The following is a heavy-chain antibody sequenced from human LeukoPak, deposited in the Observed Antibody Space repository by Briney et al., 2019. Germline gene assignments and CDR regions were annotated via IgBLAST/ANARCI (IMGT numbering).Heavy chain of an antibody. V-gene: IGHV1-2*06. CDR3: ARDLRYYGSGSYRY. J-gene: IGHJ4*02. CDR1: GYTFTGYY. Sequence: SVKVSCKASGYTFTGYYMHWVRQAPGQGLEWMGRINPNSGGTNYAQKFQGRVTMTRDTSISTAYMELSRLRSDDTAVYYCARDLRYYGSGSYRYWGQGTLVTVSS. D-gene: IGHD3-10*01. CDR2: INPNSGGT.